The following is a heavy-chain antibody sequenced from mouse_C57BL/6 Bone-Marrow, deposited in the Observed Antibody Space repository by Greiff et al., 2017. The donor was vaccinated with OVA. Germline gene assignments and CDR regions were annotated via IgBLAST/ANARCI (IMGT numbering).Heavy chain of an antibody. CDR3: ARFYYGSSCQSYWYFDV. J-gene: IGHJ1*03. Sequence: QVQLQQSGAELAKPGASVKLSCKASGYTFTSYWMHWVKQRPGQGLEWIGYINPSSGYTKYNQKFKDKATLTADKSSSTAYMQLSSLTYEDSAVYYCARFYYGSSCQSYWYFDVWGTGTTVTVTS. D-gene: IGHD1-1*01. CDR2: INPSSGYT. V-gene: IGHV1-7*01. CDR1: GYTFTSYW.